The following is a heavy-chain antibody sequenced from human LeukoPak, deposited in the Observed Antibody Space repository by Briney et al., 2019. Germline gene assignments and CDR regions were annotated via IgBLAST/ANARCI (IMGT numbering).Heavy chain of an antibody. J-gene: IGHJ5*02. CDR3: ARAPPFIAAGNWFDP. Sequence: ASVKVSCKASGYTFTGYYMHWVRQAPGQGLEWMGWINPNSGGTNYAQKFQGRVTMTRDTSINTAYMELSRLRSDDTAVYYCARAPPFIAAGNWFDPWGQGTLVTVSS. V-gene: IGHV1-2*02. CDR2: INPNSGGT. D-gene: IGHD6-13*01. CDR1: GYTFTGYY.